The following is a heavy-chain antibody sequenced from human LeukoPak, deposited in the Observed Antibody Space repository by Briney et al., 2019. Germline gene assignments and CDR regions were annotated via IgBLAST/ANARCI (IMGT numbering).Heavy chain of an antibody. Sequence: SETLSLTCTVSGGSISSSSYYWGWIRQPPGKGLEWIGSIYYSGSTYYNPSLKSRITISVDTSKNQFSLKLSSVTAADTAVYYCARVIAAPRRCGYMDVWGKGTTVTVSS. D-gene: IGHD6-13*01. V-gene: IGHV4-39*07. CDR2: IYYSGST. CDR1: GGSISSSSYY. CDR3: ARVIAAPRRCGYMDV. J-gene: IGHJ6*03.